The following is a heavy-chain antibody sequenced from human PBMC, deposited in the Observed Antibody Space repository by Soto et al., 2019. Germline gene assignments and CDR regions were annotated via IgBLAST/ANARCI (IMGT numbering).Heavy chain of an antibody. CDR2: ISSSSSYI. J-gene: IGHJ4*02. CDR1: GFTFSSYS. V-gene: IGHV3-21*01. Sequence: GGSLRLSCAASGFTFSSYSMNWVRQAPGKGLEWVSSISSSSSYIYYADSVKGRFTISRDNAKNSLYLQMNSLRAEDTAVYYCASLLTDIVATIGVYWGQGTLVTVYS. D-gene: IGHD5-12*01. CDR3: ASLLTDIVATIGVY.